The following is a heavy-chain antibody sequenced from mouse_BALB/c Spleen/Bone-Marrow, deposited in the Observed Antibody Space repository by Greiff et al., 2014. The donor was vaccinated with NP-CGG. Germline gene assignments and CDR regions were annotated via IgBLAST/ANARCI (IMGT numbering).Heavy chain of an antibody. Sequence: VQRVESGPGLVAPSQSLSITCTVSGFSLTSYGVHWVRQPPGKVLEWLGVIWAVGSTNYNSALMSRLSISKDNSKSQVFLKMNSLQTDDTAMYYCARGSYYEGAMDYWGQGTSVTVSS. J-gene: IGHJ4*01. V-gene: IGHV2-9*02. CDR1: GFSLTSYG. CDR2: IWAVGST. CDR3: ARGSYYEGAMDY. D-gene: IGHD1-1*01.